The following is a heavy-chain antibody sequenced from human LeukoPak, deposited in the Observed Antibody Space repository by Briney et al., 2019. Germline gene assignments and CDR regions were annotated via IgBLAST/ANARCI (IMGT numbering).Heavy chain of an antibody. Sequence: ASVKVSCKASGYTFTSYYVHWVRQAPGQGLEWMGIINPSGGSTSYAQKFQGRVTMTRDTSTSTVYMELSSLRSEDTAVYYCLVLGYCSGGSCPPNAFDIWGQGTMVTVSS. V-gene: IGHV1-46*01. CDR2: INPSGGST. D-gene: IGHD2-15*01. CDR1: GYTFTSYY. J-gene: IGHJ3*02. CDR3: LVLGYCSGGSCPPNAFDI.